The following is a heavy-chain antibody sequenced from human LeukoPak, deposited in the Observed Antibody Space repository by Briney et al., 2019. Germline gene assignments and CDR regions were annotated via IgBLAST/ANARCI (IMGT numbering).Heavy chain of an antibody. D-gene: IGHD5-24*01. CDR1: GLHFSDAR. J-gene: IGHJ4*02. CDR2: IKSKTDGGTT. CDR3: TTDGLEPF. V-gene: IGHV3-15*07. Sequence: GGSLRLSCSAPGLHFSDARRKWVRQAPGKGLEWVGRIKSKTDGGTTDYVAPVKGKFTISRDDSKNTLYLQMNSLKTEDTAVYYCTTDGLEPFWGQGTLVTVSS.